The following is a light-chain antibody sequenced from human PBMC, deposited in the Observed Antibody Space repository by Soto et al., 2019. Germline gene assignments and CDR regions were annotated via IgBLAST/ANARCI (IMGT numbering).Light chain of an antibody. CDR1: QSVSSSY. J-gene: IGKJ1*01. V-gene: IGKV3-20*01. CDR3: QQYKDWPTT. Sequence: EIVLTQSPGTLSLSPGERATLSCRASQSVSSSYLAWYQQKPGQAPRLLIYGASSRATGIPDRFSGSGSGTDFTLTISRLQSEDFGVYFCQQYKDWPTTFGQGTKVDIK. CDR2: GAS.